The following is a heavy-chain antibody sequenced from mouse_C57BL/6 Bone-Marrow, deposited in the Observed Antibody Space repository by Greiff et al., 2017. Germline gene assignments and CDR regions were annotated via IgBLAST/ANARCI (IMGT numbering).Heavy chain of an antibody. CDR3: ARSLTGVYSMDY. D-gene: IGHD4-1*01. V-gene: IGHV1-64*01. CDR2: IHPNSGST. J-gene: IGHJ4*01. Sequence: QVQLQQPGAELVKPGASVTLSCKASGYTFTSYWMHWVKQRPGQGLEWIGMIHPNSGSTNYNEKFKSKATLTVDKSSSTAYMQLSSLTSEDSAVYYYARSLTGVYSMDYWGQGTSVTVSS. CDR1: GYTFTSYW.